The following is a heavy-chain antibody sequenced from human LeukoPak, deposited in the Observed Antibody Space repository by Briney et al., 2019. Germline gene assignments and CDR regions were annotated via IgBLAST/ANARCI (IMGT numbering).Heavy chain of an antibody. CDR2: VCYSGTT. CDR3: ARVFQSDYYFDY. J-gene: IGHJ4*02. D-gene: IGHD3-3*01. CDR1: GGSISSRSYY. V-gene: IGHV4-39*07. Sequence: SETLSLTCTVSGGSISSRSYYWGWIRQPPGKGLEWIGGVCYSGTTYYKPSLRSRVTISVGTSKNQFSLKLSSVTAADTAVYYCARVFQSDYYFDYWGQGTLVTVSS.